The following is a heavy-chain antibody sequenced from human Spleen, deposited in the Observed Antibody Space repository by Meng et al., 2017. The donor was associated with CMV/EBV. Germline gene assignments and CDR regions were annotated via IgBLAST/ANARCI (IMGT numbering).Heavy chain of an antibody. Sequence: SETLSLTCVISGDTVSSNSAAWNWIRQSPWRGLEWLGRTYYRSKWYNDYAESVKSRLSINPDISKNQFSLHLNSVTPEDAAVYYCARDDVQGMDVWGQGTTVTVSS. CDR2: TYYRSKWYN. J-gene: IGHJ6*02. CDR3: ARDDVQGMDV. CDR1: GDTVSSNSAA. D-gene: IGHD1-1*01. V-gene: IGHV6-1*01.